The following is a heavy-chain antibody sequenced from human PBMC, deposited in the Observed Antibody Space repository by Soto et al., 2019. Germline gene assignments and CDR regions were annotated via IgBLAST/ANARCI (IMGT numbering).Heavy chain of an antibody. Sequence: SETLSLTCAVYGGSFSGYYWSWIRQPPGKGLEWIGEINHSGSTNYNPSLKSRVTISVDTSKNQFSLKLSSVTAADTAVYYCARVRGLRSPYYYYGMDVWGQGTTVTVSS. D-gene: IGHD4-17*01. CDR1: GGSFSGYY. V-gene: IGHV4-34*01. CDR2: INHSGST. CDR3: ARVRGLRSPYYYYGMDV. J-gene: IGHJ6*02.